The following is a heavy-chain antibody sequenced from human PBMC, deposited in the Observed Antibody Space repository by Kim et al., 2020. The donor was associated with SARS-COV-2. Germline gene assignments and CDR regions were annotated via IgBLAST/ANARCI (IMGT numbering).Heavy chain of an antibody. CDR2: ISSSSSYI. D-gene: IGHD1-1*01. J-gene: IGHJ6*02. Sequence: GGSLRLSCAASGFTFSSYSMNWVRQAPGKGLEWVSSISSSSSYIYYADSVKGRFTISRDNAKNSLYLQMNSLRPEDTAVYYCTIYKFSPLNYYYYGMDVWGQGTTVTVSS. CDR3: TIYKFSPLNYYYYGMDV. CDR1: GFTFSSYS. V-gene: IGHV3-21*01.